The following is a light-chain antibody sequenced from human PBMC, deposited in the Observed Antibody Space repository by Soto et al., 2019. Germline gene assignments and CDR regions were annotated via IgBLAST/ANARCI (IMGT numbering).Light chain of an antibody. J-gene: IGKJ2*01. V-gene: IGKV3-15*01. CDR3: QHFNIWPYT. Sequence: EIVMTQSPVTLSVSPGERATLSCRASQSVSSNLAWYQQKPDQAPRLLIYDASTRATGIPARFSGSGSGTEFTLTISSLQSEDFAIYYCQHFNIWPYTFGQGTKVDIK. CDR2: DAS. CDR1: QSVSSN.